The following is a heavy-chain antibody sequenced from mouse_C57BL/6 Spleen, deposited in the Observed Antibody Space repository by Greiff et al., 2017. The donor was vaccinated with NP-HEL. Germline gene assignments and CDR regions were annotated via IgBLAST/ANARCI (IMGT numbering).Heavy chain of an antibody. V-gene: IGHV5-17*01. CDR1: GFTFSDYG. J-gene: IGHJ4*01. Sequence: DVQGVESGGGLVKPGGSLKLSCAASGFTFSDYGMHWVRQAPEKGLEWVAYISSGSSTIYYADTVKGRFTISRDNAKNTLFLQMTSLRSEDTAMYYCARPSIYYGNYEAMDYWGQGTSVTVSS. CDR2: ISSGSSTI. D-gene: IGHD2-1*01. CDR3: ARPSIYYGNYEAMDY.